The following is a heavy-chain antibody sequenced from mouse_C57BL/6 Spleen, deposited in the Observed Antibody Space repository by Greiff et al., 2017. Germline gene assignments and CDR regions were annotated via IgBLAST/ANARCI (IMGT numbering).Heavy chain of an antibody. J-gene: IGHJ3*01. Sequence: EVQRVESGPELVKPGASVKISCKASGYSFTDYNMNWVKQSNGKSLEWIGVINPNYGTTSYTQKFKGKATLTVDQSSITAYMQLNSLTSEDSAVYYCARSLSGYGTAYWGQGTLVTVSA. D-gene: IGHD3-2*02. CDR1: GYSFTDYN. V-gene: IGHV1-39*01. CDR2: INPNYGTT. CDR3: ARSLSGYGTAY.